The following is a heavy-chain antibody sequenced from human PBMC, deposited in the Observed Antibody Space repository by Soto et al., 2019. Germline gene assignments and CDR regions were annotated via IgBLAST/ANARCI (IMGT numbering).Heavy chain of an antibody. V-gene: IGHV5-51*01. CDR3: ARGGIIGTPPDY. CDR2: IFPADSDS. Sequence: GESVTISCQASGYDFGPYGIGSVLQMPGKCLEWMGIIFPADSDSRYSPSFQGQVTISADRSINTAYLQWSSLKASDTAMYVPARGGIIGTPPDYWGRGTQVTVSS. D-gene: IGHD1-7*01. CDR1: GYDFGPYG. J-gene: IGHJ4*02.